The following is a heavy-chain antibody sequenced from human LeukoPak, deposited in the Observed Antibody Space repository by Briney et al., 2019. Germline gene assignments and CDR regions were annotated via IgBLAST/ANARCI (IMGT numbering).Heavy chain of an antibody. CDR2: IIPIFGTA. D-gene: IGHD1-26*01. CDR3: ARDRGRVSGSLNWFDP. J-gene: IGHJ5*02. Sequence: GSSVKVSCKASGGTFSSYAISWVRQAPGQGLEWMGGIIPIFGTANYAQKFQGRVTITADESTSTAYMELSSLRSEDTAVYYCARDRGRVSGSLNWFDPWGQGTLVTVSS. V-gene: IGHV1-69*01. CDR1: GGTFSSYA.